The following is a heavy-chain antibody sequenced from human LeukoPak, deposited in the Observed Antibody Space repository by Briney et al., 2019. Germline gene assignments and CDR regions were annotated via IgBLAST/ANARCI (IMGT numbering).Heavy chain of an antibody. CDR1: GGSFSGYY. Sequence: ASETLSLTCAVYGGSFSGYYWSWIRQPPGKGLEWIGEINHSGSTNYNPSLKSRVTISVDTSKNQFSLKLSSVTAADTAVYYCARDLGTGTPNWGQGTLVTVSS. CDR2: INHSGST. V-gene: IGHV4-34*01. J-gene: IGHJ4*02. D-gene: IGHD1-1*01. CDR3: ARDLGTGTPN.